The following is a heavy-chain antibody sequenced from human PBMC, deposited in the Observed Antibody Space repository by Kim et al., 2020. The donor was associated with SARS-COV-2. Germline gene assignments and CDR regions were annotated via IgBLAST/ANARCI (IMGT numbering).Heavy chain of an antibody. J-gene: IGHJ5*02. CDR3: ARGEGDP. Sequence: NGDTKYSQKFQGRVTITRDTSESTAYMELSSLRSEDTAVYYCARGEGDPWGQGTLVTVSS. V-gene: IGHV1-3*01. CDR2: NGDT.